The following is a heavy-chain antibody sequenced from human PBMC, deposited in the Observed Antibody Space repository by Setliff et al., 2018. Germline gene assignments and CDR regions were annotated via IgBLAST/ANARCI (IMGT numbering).Heavy chain of an antibody. J-gene: IGHJ4*02. CDR2: INVGGTNT. CDR3: ASATGY. CDR1: GFTFSSFA. V-gene: IGHV3-23*03. Sequence: GGSLRLSCAASGFTFSSFAMSWVRQAPGKRLEWVSIINVGGTNTYYLDSVKGRFTISRDNAKTSLYLLMNSLRADDTAVYFCASATGYWGQGILVTVSS.